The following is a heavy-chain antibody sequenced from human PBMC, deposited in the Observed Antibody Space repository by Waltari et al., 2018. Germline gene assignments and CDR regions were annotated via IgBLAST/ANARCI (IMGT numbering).Heavy chain of an antibody. J-gene: IGHJ4*02. Sequence: QVQLVQSGAEVKKPGASVKVSCKASGYTFTSYAMHWVRQAPGQRLEWMGWINAGNGNTKYSQKFQGRVTITRDTSASTAYMELSSLRSEDTAVYYCARAPIVATIVDYWGQGTLVTVSS. CDR3: ARAPIVATIVDY. CDR2: INAGNGNT. CDR1: GYTFTSYA. V-gene: IGHV1-3*01. D-gene: IGHD5-12*01.